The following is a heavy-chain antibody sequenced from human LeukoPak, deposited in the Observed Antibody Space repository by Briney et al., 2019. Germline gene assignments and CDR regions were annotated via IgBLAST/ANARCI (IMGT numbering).Heavy chain of an antibody. CDR1: GFNFGDYP. CDR2: IRSKTYGATA. Sequence: PGGSLRLSCTVSGFNFGDYPLTWVRQAPGKGLEWVGFIRSKTYGATAEYAGSVKGRFIISRDDSKRIGYLQMHSLQIEDTAVYFCSTVFFYYDSSGYYSASWGRGTLVTVSS. V-gene: IGHV3-49*04. J-gene: IGHJ5*02. D-gene: IGHD3-22*01. CDR3: STVFFYYDSSGYYSAS.